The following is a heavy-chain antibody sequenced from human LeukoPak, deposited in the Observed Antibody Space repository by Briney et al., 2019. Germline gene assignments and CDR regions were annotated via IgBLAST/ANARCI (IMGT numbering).Heavy chain of an antibody. Sequence: PSQTLSLTCTDPGGSISSGGYYSGWIRQPPGKGLEWIVYIYHSGNTYYNPSLKSRVPISVDTPKNQFSLKLSSVTAADTAVYYCATQSRTDVVVPAATNYYYMDVWGKGTTVTVSS. V-gene: IGHV4-30-2*01. CDR2: IYHSGNT. CDR3: ATQSRTDVVVPAATNYYYMDV. J-gene: IGHJ6*03. CDR1: GGSISSGGYY. D-gene: IGHD2-2*01.